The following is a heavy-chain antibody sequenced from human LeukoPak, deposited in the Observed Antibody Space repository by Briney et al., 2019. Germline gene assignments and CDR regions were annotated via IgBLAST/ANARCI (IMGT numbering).Heavy chain of an antibody. CDR1: GYTLTQLS. J-gene: IGHJ3*02. D-gene: IGHD3-3*01. V-gene: IGHV1-24*01. CDR3: ATNRQIMILGVVIMPAFDI. CDR2: FDVEDGEI. Sequence: ASVKVSCKVSGYTLTQLSVHWVRQAPGKGLEWMGGFDVEDGEIIYAQKFQGRVTITEDTSTDTAYMELSSLRSEDTTVYYCATNRQIMILGVVIMPAFDIWGQGTMVTVSS.